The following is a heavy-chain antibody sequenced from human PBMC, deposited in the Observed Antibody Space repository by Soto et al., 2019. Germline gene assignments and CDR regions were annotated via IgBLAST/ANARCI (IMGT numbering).Heavy chain of an antibody. V-gene: IGHV3-33*01. Sequence: QMQLVESGGGVVQPGRSLRLSCAASGFTFNSYAMHWVRQAPGKGLEWVALIWYDGSNKYYADSVKGRFTISRDNSRNTLYLQMNSLRAEDTAVYYCARGEQQLHYYGMDVWGQETTVTVSS. CDR1: GFTFNSYA. CDR2: IWYDGSNK. J-gene: IGHJ6*02. D-gene: IGHD6-13*01. CDR3: ARGEQQLHYYGMDV.